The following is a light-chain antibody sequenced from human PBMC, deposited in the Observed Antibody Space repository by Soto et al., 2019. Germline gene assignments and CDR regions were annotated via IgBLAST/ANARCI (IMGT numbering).Light chain of an antibody. V-gene: IGKV1-9*01. CDR2: AAS. CDR1: QAISSS. J-gene: IGKJ5*01. Sequence: DIQMTQSPSTVSAYVGDSVTITCRASQAISSSLAWYQQKPGEAPKLLIYAASTLQSGVPPRFSGSGSGTEFTLTTSSLQPEDFGSYYCQKLDSYQLIFGQGTRPEIX. CDR3: QKLDSYQLI.